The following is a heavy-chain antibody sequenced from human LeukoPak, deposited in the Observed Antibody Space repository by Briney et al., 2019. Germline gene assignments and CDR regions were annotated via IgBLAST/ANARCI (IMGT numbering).Heavy chain of an antibody. V-gene: IGHV1-69*04. D-gene: IGHD3-10*01. CDR2: IIPILGIA. Sequence: GASVKVSCKASGGTFSSYAISWVRQAPGQGLEWMGRIIPILGIANYAQKFQGRVTITADKSTSTAYMELSSLRSEDTAVYYCARERWFGELSFDDWGQGTLVTVSS. CDR1: GGTFSSYA. J-gene: IGHJ4*02. CDR3: ARERWFGELSFDD.